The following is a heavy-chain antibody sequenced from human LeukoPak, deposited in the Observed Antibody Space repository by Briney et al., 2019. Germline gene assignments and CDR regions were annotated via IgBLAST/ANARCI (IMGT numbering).Heavy chain of an antibody. J-gene: IGHJ4*02. V-gene: IGHV3-74*01. D-gene: IGHD3-10*01. CDR1: GFTFSSHW. Sequence: GGSLRLSCAASGFTFSSHWTHWVRQAPGKGLVWVSRINSDGSSTSYADSVKGRFTISRDNAKNTLYLRMNSLRAEDTAVYYCARGPPYGSGSYYPGDYWGQGTLVTVSS. CDR2: INSDGSST. CDR3: ARGPPYGSGSYYPGDY.